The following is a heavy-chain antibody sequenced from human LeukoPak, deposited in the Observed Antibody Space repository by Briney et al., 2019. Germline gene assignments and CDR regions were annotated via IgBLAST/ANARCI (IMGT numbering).Heavy chain of an antibody. Sequence: PGGSLRLSCAASGFTFSSYSMNWVRQAPGKGLEWVSSISSSSSYIYYADSVKGRFTISRDNAKNSLYLQMNSLRAEDTAVYYCAREGGSYYDYVWGSYRYGWFDPWGQRTLVTVSS. CDR2: ISSSSSYI. D-gene: IGHD3-16*02. V-gene: IGHV3-21*01. CDR3: AREGGSYYDYVWGSYRYGWFDP. CDR1: GFTFSSYS. J-gene: IGHJ5*02.